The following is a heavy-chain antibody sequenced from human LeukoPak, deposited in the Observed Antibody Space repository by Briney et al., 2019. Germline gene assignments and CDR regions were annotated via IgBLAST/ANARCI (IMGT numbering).Heavy chain of an antibody. J-gene: IGHJ4*02. Sequence: SSETLSLTCTVSGVSDSNYYWSWIRQPAGKGLEWIGRIYTSGSTNYNPSLKSRVTMSVDTSKNQFSLKLSSVTAADTAVYYCARDSYGTVDYWGQGTLVTVSS. D-gene: IGHD5-18*01. V-gene: IGHV4-4*07. CDR3: ARDSYGTVDY. CDR1: GVSDSNYY. CDR2: IYTSGST.